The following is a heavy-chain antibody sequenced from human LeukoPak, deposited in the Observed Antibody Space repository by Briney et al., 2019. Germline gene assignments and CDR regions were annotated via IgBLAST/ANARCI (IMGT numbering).Heavy chain of an antibody. CDR1: GFTFSNYG. CDR3: ARGFGSGSYYAGPNWFDP. CDR2: IWYDGSNE. D-gene: IGHD3-10*01. J-gene: IGHJ5*02. Sequence: GRSLRLSCAASGFTFSNYGMHWVRQAPGRGLEWLAIIWYDGSNEYCADSVKGRFTISRDNSKNTLYLLMNSLRAEDTAVYYCARGFGSGSYYAGPNWFDPWGQGTLVTVSS. V-gene: IGHV3-33*01.